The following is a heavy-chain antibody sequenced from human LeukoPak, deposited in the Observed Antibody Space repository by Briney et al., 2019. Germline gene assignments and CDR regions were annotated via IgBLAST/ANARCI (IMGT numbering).Heavy chain of an antibody. J-gene: IGHJ4*02. D-gene: IGHD3-10*01. CDR3: ARHGDILWVGELYLDY. CDR1: GGSVSSSNYY. CDR2: IYYAGNT. V-gene: IGHV4-39*01. Sequence: PSETLSLTCTVSGGSVSSSNYYWGWIRQAPGKGLEWLGTIYYAGNTYYNPSLKSRVTVSVDTSKNQFSLKLYPVTAADTAVYYCARHGDILWVGELYLDYWGQGTLVTVSS.